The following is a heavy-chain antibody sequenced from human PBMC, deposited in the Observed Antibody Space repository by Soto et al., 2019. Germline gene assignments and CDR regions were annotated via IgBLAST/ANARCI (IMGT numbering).Heavy chain of an antibody. Sequence: LRLSCAASGFTFSSYAMSWVRQAPGKGLEWVSAISGSGGSTYYADSVKGRFTISRDNSKNTLYLQMNSLRAEDTAVYYCAKDKVGQQLAHDAFDIWGQGTMVTVSS. D-gene: IGHD6-13*01. CDR2: ISGSGGST. J-gene: IGHJ3*02. CDR1: GFTFSSYA. V-gene: IGHV3-23*01. CDR3: AKDKVGQQLAHDAFDI.